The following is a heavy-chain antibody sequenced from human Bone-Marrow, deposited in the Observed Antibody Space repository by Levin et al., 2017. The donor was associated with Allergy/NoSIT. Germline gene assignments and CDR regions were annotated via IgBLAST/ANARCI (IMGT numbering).Heavy chain of an antibody. V-gene: IGHV7-4-1*02. CDR3: ARAGPFCNSTSCPINYFYYYYIDV. CDR1: GYSFTNYA. D-gene: IGHD2-2*01. J-gene: IGHJ6*03. Sequence: PGESLKISCKASGYSFTNYAINWVRQAPGQGLEWMGRINTYTGKPTYARDFTGRFVFSLDTSVSTAHLQISGLKAADTAVYYCARAGPFCNSTSCPINYFYYYYIDVWGQGTTVTVSS. CDR2: INTYTGKP.